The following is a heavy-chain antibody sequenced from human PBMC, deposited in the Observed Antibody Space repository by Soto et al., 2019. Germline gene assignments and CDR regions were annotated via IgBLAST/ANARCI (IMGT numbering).Heavy chain of an antibody. CDR1: GGSVSSGSYY. Sequence: SETLSLTCTVSGGSVSSGSYYWSWIRQPPGKGLEWIGYIYYSGSTNYNPSLKSRVTISVDKSKNQFSLKLSSVTAADTAVYYCASPPAGIAVAGNYYWGQGTLVTVSS. D-gene: IGHD6-19*01. CDR2: IYYSGST. V-gene: IGHV4-61*01. J-gene: IGHJ4*02. CDR3: ASPPAGIAVAGNYY.